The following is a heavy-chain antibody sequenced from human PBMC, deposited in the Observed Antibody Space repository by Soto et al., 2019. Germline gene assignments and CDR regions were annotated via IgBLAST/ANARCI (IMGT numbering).Heavy chain of an antibody. J-gene: IGHJ6*02. CDR3: ARDRGAKAGLYGMDV. D-gene: IGHD6-13*01. Sequence: GGSLRLSCAASGFTFSSYDMHWVRQATGKGLEWVSAIGTAGDTYYPGSVKGRFTISRENAKNSLYLQMNSLRAGDTAVYYCARDRGAKAGLYGMDVWGQGTTVTVCS. V-gene: IGHV3-13*01. CDR1: GFTFSSYD. CDR2: IGTAGDT.